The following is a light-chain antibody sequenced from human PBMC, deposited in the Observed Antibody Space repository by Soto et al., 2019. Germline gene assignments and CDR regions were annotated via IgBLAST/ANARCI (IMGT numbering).Light chain of an antibody. CDR1: QSIDRW. V-gene: IGKV1-5*03. CDR3: QQYKAYPYT. J-gene: IGKJ2*01. Sequence: DIRMTQSAATLSVSVGDRVTISCRASQSIDRWLAWYQQMPGKAPHLLIYTTSSLEGGVPSRFSGSGYGTEFTLTISGLQPDDFATYYCQQYKAYPYTFAQGTKVDIK. CDR2: TTS.